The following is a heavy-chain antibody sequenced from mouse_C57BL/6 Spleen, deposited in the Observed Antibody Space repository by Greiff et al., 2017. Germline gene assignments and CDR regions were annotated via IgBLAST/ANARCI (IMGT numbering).Heavy chain of an antibody. J-gene: IGHJ3*01. Sequence: VQLQQSGPELVKPGASVKIPCKAPGYTFTDYNMDWVKQSRGKSLEWIGDINPYNGGTIYNQKIKGKATLTVDKSSSTAYMELRSLTSEYTAVYYCALCSNYPAWFAYWGQGTLVTVSA. CDR1: GYTFTDYN. D-gene: IGHD2-5*01. V-gene: IGHV1-18*01. CDR3: ALCSNYPAWFAY. CDR2: INPYNGGT.